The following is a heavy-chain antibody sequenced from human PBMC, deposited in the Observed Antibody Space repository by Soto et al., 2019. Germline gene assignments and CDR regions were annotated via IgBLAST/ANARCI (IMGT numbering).Heavy chain of an antibody. CDR2: INHSGST. D-gene: IGHD4-17*01. J-gene: IGHJ4*02. Sequence: PSETLSLTCAVYGGSFSGYYWSWIRQPPGKGLEWIGEINHSGSTNYNPSLKSRVTISVDTSKNQFSLKLSSVTAADTAVYYCASGMTTSPQIQDTVTTVSWGQGTLVTVSS. CDR3: ASGMTTSPQIQDTVTTVS. V-gene: IGHV4-34*01. CDR1: GGSFSGYY.